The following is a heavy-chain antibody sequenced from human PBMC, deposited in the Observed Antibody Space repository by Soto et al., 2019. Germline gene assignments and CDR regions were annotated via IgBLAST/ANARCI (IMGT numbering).Heavy chain of an antibody. CDR2: IIPLSGTP. D-gene: IGHD5-18*01. J-gene: IGHJ5*02. V-gene: IGHV1-69*06. CDR1: GGTFSNYA. CDR3: TRGIQLWS. Sequence: QVQLVQSVAEVKKPGSSVKVSCKASGGTFSNYALTWVRQAPGQGLEWMGGIIPLSGTPNYAQKFQGRVTITADKSTTTVYMELSGLRSEDTAVYYCTRGIQLWSWGQGTLVTVSS.